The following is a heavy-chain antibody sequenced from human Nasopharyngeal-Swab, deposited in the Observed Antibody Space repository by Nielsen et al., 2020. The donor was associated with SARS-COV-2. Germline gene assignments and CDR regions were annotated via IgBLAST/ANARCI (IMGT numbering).Heavy chain of an antibody. CDR2: TNGDGNIT. D-gene: IGHD2/OR15-2a*01. V-gene: IGHV3-74*01. J-gene: IGHJ4*02. Sequence: GESLKISCAASGFTFSRYWMHWVRQAPGKGLEWVSRTNGDGNITTYADSVRGRFTISRDNAKNTLFLQMNSLRAEDTAVYYCSTSFNAAGYWGQGTLVTVSS. CDR1: GFTFSRYW. CDR3: STSFNAAGY.